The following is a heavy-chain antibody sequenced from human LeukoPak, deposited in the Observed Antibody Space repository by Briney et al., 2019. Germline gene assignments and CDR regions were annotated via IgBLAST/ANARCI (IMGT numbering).Heavy chain of an antibody. D-gene: IGHD4-23*01. CDR2: INPNSGGT. Sequence: GASVKVSCKASGYTFTGYYMHWVRQAPGQGLERMGWINPNSGGTNYAQKFQGRVTMTRDTSISTAYMELSRLRSVDTAVYYCARPLKEGYGGNYGGPDYWGQGTLVTVSS. CDR1: GYTFTGYY. CDR3: ARPLKEGYGGNYGGPDY. J-gene: IGHJ4*02. V-gene: IGHV1-2*02.